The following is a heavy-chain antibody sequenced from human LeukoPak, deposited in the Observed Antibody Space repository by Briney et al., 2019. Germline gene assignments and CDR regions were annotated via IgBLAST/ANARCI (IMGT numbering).Heavy chain of an antibody. Sequence: GGSLRLSCAASGFTFNSYWMTWVRQAPGKGLEWVANIKQDGSEIYFVDSVKGRFTISRDNAMNSLYLQMNSLRAEDTAVYYCARKASFLDYRGQGTLVTVSS. CDR2: IKQDGSEI. D-gene: IGHD2-21*01. CDR1: GFTFNSYW. J-gene: IGHJ4*02. CDR3: ARKASFLDY. V-gene: IGHV3-7*01.